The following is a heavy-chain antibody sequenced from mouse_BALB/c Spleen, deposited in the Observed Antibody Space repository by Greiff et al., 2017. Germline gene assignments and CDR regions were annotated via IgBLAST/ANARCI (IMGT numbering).Heavy chain of an antibody. V-gene: IGHV1-5*01. CDR2: IYPGNSDT. CDR3: TRETYDYAWFAY. D-gene: IGHD2-4*01. Sequence: EVQLQQSGTVLARPGASVKMSCKASGYTFTSYWMHWVKQRPGQGLEWIGAIYPGNSDTSYNQKFKGKAKLTAVTSTSTAYMELSSLTNEDSAVYYCTRETYDYAWFAYWGQGTLVTVSA. CDR1: GYTFTSYW. J-gene: IGHJ3*01.